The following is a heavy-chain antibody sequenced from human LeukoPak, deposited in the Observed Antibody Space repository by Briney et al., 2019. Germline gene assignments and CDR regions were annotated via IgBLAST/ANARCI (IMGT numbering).Heavy chain of an antibody. CDR1: GFTFSNYA. V-gene: IGHV3-23*01. J-gene: IGHJ3*02. Sequence: PGGSLRLSCAAPGFTFSNYAVGWVRQAPGKGLEWVSSFNGRDGRTYYADSVRGRFSISSDNSKNTLFLQMNSLRAEDTAVYYCARGEAFAFDMWGQGTVVTVSS. CDR2: FNGRDGRT. CDR3: ARGEAFAFDM.